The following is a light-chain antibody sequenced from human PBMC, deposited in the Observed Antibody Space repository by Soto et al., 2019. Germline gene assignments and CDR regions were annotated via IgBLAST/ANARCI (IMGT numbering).Light chain of an antibody. V-gene: IGKV1-5*03. CDR2: KAS. J-gene: IGKJ1*01. CDR3: QHYNSYSEA. Sequence: DIEMTQSPSARAGFVGARVTITCRASQTISSWLAWYQQKPGKAPKLLIYKASTLKSGVPSRFSGSGSGTECTLTISSLQPDDGATYYGQHYNSYSEACGQGTQLDIK. CDR1: QTISSW.